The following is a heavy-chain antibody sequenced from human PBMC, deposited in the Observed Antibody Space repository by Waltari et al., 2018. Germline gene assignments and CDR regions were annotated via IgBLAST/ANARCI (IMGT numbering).Heavy chain of an antibody. CDR1: VYSISSGYY. V-gene: IGHV4-38-2*02. Sequence: QVQLQESGPGLVKPAETLSLTCAVSVYSISSGYYWGWIRQPPGKGLEWIGSIYHSGRTYYNPSLKSRVTISVDTSKNQFSLKLSSVTAADTAVYYCARDRDFAQHDAFDIWGQGTMVTVSS. J-gene: IGHJ3*02. CDR3: ARDRDFAQHDAFDI. CDR2: IYHSGRT. D-gene: IGHD3-3*01.